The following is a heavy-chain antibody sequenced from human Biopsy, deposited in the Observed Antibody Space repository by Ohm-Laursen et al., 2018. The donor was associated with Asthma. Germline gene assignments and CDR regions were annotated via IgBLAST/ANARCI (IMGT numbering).Heavy chain of an antibody. CDR3: AAGRTSLQGESLI. D-gene: IGHD2/OR15-2a*01. Sequence: GASVKVSCNASGVALSGYTFEWVQQARGLGLEWIAWIVFASGATNYAQNFQDRLTVTRDMSAGSVSMELRGLSSTDTAVYYCAAGRTSLQGESLIWGQGTLVSVSS. V-gene: IGHV1-58*01. CDR2: IVFASGAT. J-gene: IGHJ4*01. CDR1: GVALSGYT.